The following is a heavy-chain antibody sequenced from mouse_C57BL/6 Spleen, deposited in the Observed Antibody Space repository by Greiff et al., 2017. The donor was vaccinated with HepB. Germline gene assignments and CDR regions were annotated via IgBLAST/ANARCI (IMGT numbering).Heavy chain of an antibody. CDR2: IYPGDGDT. CDR3: ARWDGNYDVDY. Sequence: VQLQESGAELVKPGASVKISCKASGYAFSSYWMNWVKQRPGKGLEWIGQIYPGDGDTNYNGKFKGKATLTADKSSSTAYMQLSSLTSEDSAVYFCARWDGNYDVDYWGQGTSVTVSS. CDR1: GYAFSSYW. D-gene: IGHD2-1*01. V-gene: IGHV1-80*01. J-gene: IGHJ4*01.